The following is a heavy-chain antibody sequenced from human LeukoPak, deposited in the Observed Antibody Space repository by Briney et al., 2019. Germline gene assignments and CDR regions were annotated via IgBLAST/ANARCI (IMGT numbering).Heavy chain of an antibody. J-gene: IGHJ4*02. D-gene: IGHD3-10*01. CDR1: GFTVSSNY. V-gene: IGHV3-74*01. CDR2: IESDGSST. Sequence: GGSLRLSCAASGFTVSSNYMSWVRQAPGKGLVWVSRIESDGSSTRYADFVKGRFTISRDNAKNTLYLQMNSLRAEDTAVYYCARDRGSGSFSPWGQGTLVTVSS. CDR3: ARDRGSGSFSP.